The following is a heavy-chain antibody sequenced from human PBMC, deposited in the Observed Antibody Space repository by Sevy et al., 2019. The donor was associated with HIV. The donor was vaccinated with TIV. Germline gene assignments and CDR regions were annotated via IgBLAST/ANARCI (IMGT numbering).Heavy chain of an antibody. CDR3: AKGIRSSWYEGMDV. J-gene: IGHJ6*02. CDR2: INWSSGYI. Sequence: CLRLSCAVSGFTFDDYAMHWVRQVPGKGLERVSSINWSSGYIGYADSVKGRFTISRDNAKNSLYLQMNSLRSEDTALYYCAKGIRSSWYEGMDVWGQGTTVSVSS. V-gene: IGHV3-9*01. CDR1: GFTFDDYA. D-gene: IGHD6-13*01.